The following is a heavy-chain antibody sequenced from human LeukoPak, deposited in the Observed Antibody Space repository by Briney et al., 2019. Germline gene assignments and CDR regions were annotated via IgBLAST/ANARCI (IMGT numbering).Heavy chain of an antibody. V-gene: IGHV1-3*01. D-gene: IGHD2-21*02. CDR1: GYTFTSYA. CDR2: TNAGNGNT. J-gene: IGHJ6*02. Sequence: ASVKVSCKASGYTFTSYAMHWVRQAPGQRLEWMGWTNAGNGNTKYSQKFQGRVTITRDTSASTAYMELSSLRSEDTAVYYCARPIRGGGDWNYYYGMDVWGQGTTVTVSS. CDR3: ARPIRGGGDWNYYYGMDV.